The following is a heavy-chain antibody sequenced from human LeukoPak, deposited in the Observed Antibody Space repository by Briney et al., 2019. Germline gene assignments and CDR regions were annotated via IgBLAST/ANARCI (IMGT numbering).Heavy chain of an antibody. CDR1: GYTFTSYY. D-gene: IGHD4-17*01. J-gene: IGHJ4*02. V-gene: IGHV1-46*01. Sequence: ASVKVSCKASGYTFTSYYMHWLRQAPGQGLEWMGIINPSGGSTSYAQKFQGRVTMTRDTSTSTVYMELSSLRSEDTAVYYCARAYSTVTTTDYWGQGTLVTVSS. CDR3: ARAYSTVTTTDY. CDR2: INPSGGST.